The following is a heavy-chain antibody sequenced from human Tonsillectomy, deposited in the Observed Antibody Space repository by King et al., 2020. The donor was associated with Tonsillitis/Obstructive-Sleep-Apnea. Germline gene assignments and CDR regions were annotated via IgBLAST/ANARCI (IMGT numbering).Heavy chain of an antibody. Sequence: VQLVESGGGLVQPGRSLRLSCTASGFTFGDYAMSWVRQAPGKGLEWISFIRRKGYGGTTEYAASVTGRFTISRDDSKSIAYLLMNSLPTEDTAVYYCSSDIYSYGFRAVNGLFGMDVWGRGTTVTVSS. CDR3: SSDIYSYGFRAVNGLFGMDV. J-gene: IGHJ6*02. D-gene: IGHD5-18*01. V-gene: IGHV3-49*04. CDR2: IRRKGYGGTT. CDR1: GFTFGDYA.